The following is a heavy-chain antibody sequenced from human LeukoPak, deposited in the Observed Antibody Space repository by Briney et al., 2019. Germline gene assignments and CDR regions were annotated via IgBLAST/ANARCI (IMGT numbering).Heavy chain of an antibody. D-gene: IGHD3-9*01. CDR3: ARDRGRRYFDWLLWGEIWFDP. CDR1: GYTFTSYG. Sequence: ASVKVSCKASGYTFTSYGISWVRQAPGQGLEWMGWISAYNGNTNYAQKLQGRVTMTTDTSTSTAYMELRSLRSDDTAVYYCARDRGRRYFDWLLWGEIWFDPWGQGTLVTVSS. V-gene: IGHV1-18*01. CDR2: ISAYNGNT. J-gene: IGHJ5*02.